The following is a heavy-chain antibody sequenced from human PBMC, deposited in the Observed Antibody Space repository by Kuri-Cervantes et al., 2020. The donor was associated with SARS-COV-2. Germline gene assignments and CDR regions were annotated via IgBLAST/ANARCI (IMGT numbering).Heavy chain of an antibody. CDR1: GFSLSRYT. Sequence: GESLKISCAASGFSLSRYTMNWVRQAPGKALEWVSSISGSGSYIYYADSVKGRFTISRDNAKNSLYLQMNSLRAEDTAVYYCAREPLYSSYDYWGQGTLVTVSS. CDR2: ISGSGSYI. V-gene: IGHV3-21*01. CDR3: AREPLYSSYDY. J-gene: IGHJ4*02. D-gene: IGHD2-15*01.